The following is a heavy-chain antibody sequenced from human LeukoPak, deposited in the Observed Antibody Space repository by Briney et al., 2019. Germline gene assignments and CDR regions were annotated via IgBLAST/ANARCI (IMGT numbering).Heavy chain of an antibody. D-gene: IGHD2-2*01. CDR1: GGTFSIYA. Sequence: GSSVKVSCKASGGTFSIYAISWVRQAPGQGVEWMGGIIPIFGTANYAQKFRGRVTITADESTSTAYMELSSLRSEDTAVYHCARGSSTSKESDYWGQGTLVTVSS. V-gene: IGHV1-69*01. CDR3: ARGSSTSKESDY. J-gene: IGHJ4*02. CDR2: IIPIFGTA.